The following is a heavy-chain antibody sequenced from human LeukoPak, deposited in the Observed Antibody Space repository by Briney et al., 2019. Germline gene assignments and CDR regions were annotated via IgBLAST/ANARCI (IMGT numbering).Heavy chain of an antibody. CDR3: ARSGKYRSGGSCYPNWFDP. J-gene: IGHJ5*02. V-gene: IGHV3-11*03. Sequence: GGSLRLSCAASGFTFSDYYMSWIRQAPGKGLEWVSYISSSSSYTNYADSVKGRFTISRDNAKNSLYLQMNSLRAEDTAVYYCARSGKYRSGGSCYPNWFDPWGQGTLVTVSS. CDR1: GFTFSDYY. CDR2: ISSSSSYT. D-gene: IGHD2-15*01.